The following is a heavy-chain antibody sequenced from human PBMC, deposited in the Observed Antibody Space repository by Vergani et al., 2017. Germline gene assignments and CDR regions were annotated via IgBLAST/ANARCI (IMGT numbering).Heavy chain of an antibody. V-gene: IGHV1-2*02. CDR2: INPNTGGT. D-gene: IGHD3-9*01. CDR3: ARDHGYYDILTGSTQDY. Sequence: QEQLVQSGAEVRKPGASVKVSCKASRYTFTDYYIHWVRHAPGQGLEWMGWINPNTGGTNFAQKFQGRVTITADESTSTAYMELSSLRSEDTAVYYCARDHGYYDILTGSTQDYWGQGVLITVSS. CDR1: RYTFTDYY. J-gene: IGHJ4*02.